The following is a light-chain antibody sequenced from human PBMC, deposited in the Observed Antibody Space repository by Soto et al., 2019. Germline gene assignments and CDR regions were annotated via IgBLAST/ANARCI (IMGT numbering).Light chain of an antibody. CDR3: QSYDSSLSAFYV. CDR2: GNN. J-gene: IGLJ1*01. CDR1: GSNIGAGSD. Sequence: QAVVTQPPSVSGAPGQRVTISCTGSGSNIGAGSDVYWYQQLPGRAPKLLIYGNNRRPSGVPDRFSGSKSGTSASLAITGLQAEDEADYYCQSYDSSLSAFYVFGTGTKLTVL. V-gene: IGLV1-40*01.